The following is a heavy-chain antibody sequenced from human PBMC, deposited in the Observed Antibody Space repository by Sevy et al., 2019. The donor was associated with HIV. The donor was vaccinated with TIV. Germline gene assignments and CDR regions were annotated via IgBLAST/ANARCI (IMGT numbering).Heavy chain of an antibody. CDR3: AKGGGIAARLPYYYGMDV. V-gene: IGHV3-23*01. Sequence: GGSLRLSCAASEFTFSNYAMSWVRQAPGKGLEWVSGVGSGGSTYYADSLKGRFTISRDNSKNTLYLQMNSLRAEETAVYYCAKGGGIAARLPYYYGMDVWGQGTTVTVSS. CDR2: VGSGGST. D-gene: IGHD6-6*01. J-gene: IGHJ6*02. CDR1: EFTFSNYA.